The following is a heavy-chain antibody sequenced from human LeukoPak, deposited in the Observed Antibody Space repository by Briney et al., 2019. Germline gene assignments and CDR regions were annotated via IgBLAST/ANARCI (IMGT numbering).Heavy chain of an antibody. CDR2: IYYSGST. V-gene: IGHV4-59*01. CDR1: GGSISSYY. D-gene: IGHD1-26*01. J-gene: IGHJ4*02. Sequence: SETLSLTCTVSGGSISSYYWSWIRQPPGKGLEWIGYIYYSGSTNYNPSLKSRVTISVDTSKNQFSLKLSSVTAADTAVYYCARVEGATTGFDYWGQGTLVTVSS. CDR3: ARVEGATTGFDY.